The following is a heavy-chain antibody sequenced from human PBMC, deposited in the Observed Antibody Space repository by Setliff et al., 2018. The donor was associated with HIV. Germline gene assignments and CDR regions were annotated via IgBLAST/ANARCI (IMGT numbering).Heavy chain of an antibody. V-gene: IGHV1-69*05. CDR3: ARGRWLQSFDY. Sequence: SVMVSCKVSGGSFSSYAISWVRQAPGRGLEWMGRIIPMFGTTNYAQKLQGRVTLRTDASKSTAYMQLSSLTSEDTAVYYCARGRWLQSFDYWGQGTLVTVSS. J-gene: IGHJ4*02. D-gene: IGHD4-4*01. CDR2: IIPMFGTT. CDR1: GGSFSSYA.